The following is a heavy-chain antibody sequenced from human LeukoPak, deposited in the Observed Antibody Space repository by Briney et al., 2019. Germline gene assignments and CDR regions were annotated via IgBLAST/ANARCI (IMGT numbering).Heavy chain of an antibody. J-gene: IGHJ4*02. CDR3: ARQYCSGGHCYYFDS. CDR2: IYYSGSTYGST. D-gene: IGHD2-15*01. Sequence: PETLSLTCTVSGGSISSSSHYWGWIRQPPGKGLEWIGIIYYSGSTYGSTYYNPSLNSRVTVSLDTSKNQFSLTVTSVTAADTAVYYCARQYCSGGHCYYFDSWGQGTLFTVSS. CDR1: GGSISSSSHY. V-gene: IGHV4-39*01.